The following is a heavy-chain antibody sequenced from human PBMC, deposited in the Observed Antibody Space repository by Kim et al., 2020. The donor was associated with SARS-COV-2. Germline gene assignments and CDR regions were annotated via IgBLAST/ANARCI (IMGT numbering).Heavy chain of an antibody. CDR2: IYYSGST. Sequence: SETLSLTCTVSGGSISSYYWSWIRQPPGKGLEWIGYIYYSGSTNYNPSLKSRVTISVDTSKNQFSLKLSSVTAADTAVYYCARDSNVPIWCQGTMVTVSS. CDR1: GGSISSYY. D-gene: IGHD2-2*01. V-gene: IGHV4-59*01. CDR3: ARDSNVPI. J-gene: IGHJ3*02.